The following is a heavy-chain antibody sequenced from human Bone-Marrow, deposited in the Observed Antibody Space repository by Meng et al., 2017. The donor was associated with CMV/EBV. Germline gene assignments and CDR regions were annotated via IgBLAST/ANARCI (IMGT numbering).Heavy chain of an antibody. Sequence: SQTLSLTCAISGDSVSSNSAAWNWMRQSPSRGLEWLGRTYYRSKWYNDYAVSVKSRITINPDTSKNQFSLQLSSVTTEDTAVYYCARTADYYYYGMDVWGRETTVTFSS. CDR2: TYYRSKWYN. CDR3: ARTADYYYYGMDV. CDR1: GDSVSSNSAA. V-gene: IGHV6-1*01. J-gene: IGHJ6*02.